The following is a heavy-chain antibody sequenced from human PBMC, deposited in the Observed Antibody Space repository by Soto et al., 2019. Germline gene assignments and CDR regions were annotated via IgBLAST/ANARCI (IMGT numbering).Heavy chain of an antibody. CDR3: ATWNIVVVLGAFDI. J-gene: IGHJ3*02. CDR1: GYTLTELS. D-gene: IGHD2-2*01. V-gene: IGHV1-24*01. Sequence: ASVKVSCKVSGYTLTELSMHWVRQAPGKGLEWMGGFDPEDGETVYAQKFQGRVTMTEDTSTDTAYMELSSLRSEDTAVYYCATWNIVVVLGAFDIWGQGTMVTVSS. CDR2: FDPEDGET.